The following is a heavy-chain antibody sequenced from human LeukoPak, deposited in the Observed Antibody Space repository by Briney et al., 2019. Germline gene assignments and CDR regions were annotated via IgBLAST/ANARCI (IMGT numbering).Heavy chain of an antibody. CDR2: ISRNGDTT. CDR3: VKALTDDAFDI. V-gene: IGHV3-64D*06. J-gene: IGHJ3*02. Sequence: GGSLRLSCSAPGFTFSTFPMHWVRQAPGKGLEYFSAISRNGDTTYYADSVKGRFTISRDNSKNTLYLQMSSLRPEDTAVYYCVKALTDDAFDIWGQGTMVTVSS. CDR1: GFTFSTFP.